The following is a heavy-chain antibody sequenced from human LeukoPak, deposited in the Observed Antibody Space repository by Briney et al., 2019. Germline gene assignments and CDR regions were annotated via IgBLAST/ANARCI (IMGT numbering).Heavy chain of an antibody. Sequence: GASVKVSCKASGGTFSSYAISWVRQAPGQGLEWMGRIIPIVGTANYAQKFQGSVTITTDESTSTAYMELSSLRSEDTAVYYCAREVSAVAGTRLYYFDYWGQGTLVTVSS. V-gene: IGHV1-69*05. J-gene: IGHJ4*02. CDR2: IIPIVGTA. CDR3: AREVSAVAGTRLYYFDY. D-gene: IGHD6-19*01. CDR1: GGTFSSYA.